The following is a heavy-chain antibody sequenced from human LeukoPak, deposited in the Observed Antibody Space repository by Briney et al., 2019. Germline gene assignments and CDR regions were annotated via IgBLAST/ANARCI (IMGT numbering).Heavy chain of an antibody. CDR2: ISGSGGST. V-gene: IGHV3-23*01. J-gene: IGHJ3*02. Sequence: GGSLRLSCAASGFTFSSYAMSWVRQAPGKGLEWVSAISGSGGSTYYADSVKGRFTISRDNSKNTLYLQMNSLRAEDTAVYYCASELQVATFLKHAFDIWGQGTMVTVSS. D-gene: IGHD5-12*01. CDR3: ASELQVATFLKHAFDI. CDR1: GFTFSSYA.